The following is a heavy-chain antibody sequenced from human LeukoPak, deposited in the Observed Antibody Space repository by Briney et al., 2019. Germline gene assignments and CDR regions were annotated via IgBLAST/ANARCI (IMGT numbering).Heavy chain of an antibody. CDR3: ANDYGSGLQVFDY. CDR2: ISGSGGST. CDR1: GFTFSSYA. J-gene: IGHJ4*02. Sequence: GGSLRLSCVGSGFTFSSYAMSWVRQAPGKGLEWVSGISGSGGSTYYADSVKGRFTISRDNSGNTLFLEMNSLRDDDTAVYYCANDYGSGLQVFDYWGQGTLVTVSS. V-gene: IGHV3-23*01. D-gene: IGHD6-25*01.